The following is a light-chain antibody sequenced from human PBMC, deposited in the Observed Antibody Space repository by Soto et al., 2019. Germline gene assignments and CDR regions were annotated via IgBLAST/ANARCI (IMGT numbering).Light chain of an antibody. V-gene: IGKV2-28*01. CDR1: QSLQHKNGYTY. CDR2: LGS. Sequence: DIVMTQSPLSLPVTPGEPASISCRSSQSLQHKNGYTYLDWYLQKPGQSPQLLIYLGSNRASGVPDRFSGSGSGTDFTLKITRVEAEDVGVYYCMQALQTPWTFGQGTKVEIK. CDR3: MQALQTPWT. J-gene: IGKJ1*01.